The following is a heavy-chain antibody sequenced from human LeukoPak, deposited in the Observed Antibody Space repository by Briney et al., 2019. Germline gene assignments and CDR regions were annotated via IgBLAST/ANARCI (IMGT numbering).Heavy chain of an antibody. Sequence: SETLSLTCTVSGGSISVYYWSWIRQPPGKGLEWIGYIYYSGSTNYNPSLKSRVTISVDTSKNQFSLKLSSVTAADTAVYYCARHSKYYYDSSGYLWGRGTLVTVSS. V-gene: IGHV4-59*08. CDR2: IYYSGST. J-gene: IGHJ4*02. CDR1: GGSISVYY. D-gene: IGHD3-22*01. CDR3: ARHSKYYYDSSGYL.